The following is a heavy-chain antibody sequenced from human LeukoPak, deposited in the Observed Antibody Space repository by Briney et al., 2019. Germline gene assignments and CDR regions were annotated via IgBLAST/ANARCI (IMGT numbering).Heavy chain of an antibody. J-gene: IGHJ6*02. CDR1: GGSFSGYY. CDR2: INHSGST. V-gene: IGHV4-34*01. Sequence: SETLSLTCAVYGGSFSGYYWSWIRQPPGKGLEWIGEINHSGSTNYNPSLKSRVTISVDTSKNQFSLKLSSVTAADTAVYYCARARRLYYYYHYGMDVWGQGTTVTVSS. CDR3: ARARRLYYYYHYGMDV. D-gene: IGHD4/OR15-4a*01.